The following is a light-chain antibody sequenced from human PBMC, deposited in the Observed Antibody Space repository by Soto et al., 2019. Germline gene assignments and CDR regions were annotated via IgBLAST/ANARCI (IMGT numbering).Light chain of an antibody. CDR3: SSFGGSDNVV. J-gene: IGLJ2*01. V-gene: IGLV2-8*01. Sequence: QSALTQPASVSGSPGQSITISCTGTSSDVGGYNSVSWFQQHPGKAPKLMIYEVSKRPSGVPGRFSGAKSGNTASLTVSGLQAEDEADYYCSSFGGSDNVVFGGGTKLTVL. CDR2: EVS. CDR1: SSDVGGYNS.